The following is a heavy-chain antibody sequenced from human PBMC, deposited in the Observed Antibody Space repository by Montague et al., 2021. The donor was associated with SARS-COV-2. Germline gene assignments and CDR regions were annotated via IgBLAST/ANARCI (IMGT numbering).Heavy chain of an antibody. Sequence: SLRLSCAASGFTFSSYTMNWVRQAPGKGLEWVSFISSSSSYIYYADSVKGRFTIFRDNAKNSLFLQMNSLRAEDTAVYYCARDGWAHYYDSSGYEGNFDIWGQGTMVTVSS. CDR2: ISSSSSYI. CDR3: ARDGWAHYYDSSGYEGNFDI. CDR1: GFTFSSYT. J-gene: IGHJ3*02. V-gene: IGHV3-21*01. D-gene: IGHD3-22*01.